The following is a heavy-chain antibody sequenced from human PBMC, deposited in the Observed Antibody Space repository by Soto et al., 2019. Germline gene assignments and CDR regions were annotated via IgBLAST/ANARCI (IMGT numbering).Heavy chain of an antibody. J-gene: IGHJ5*02. D-gene: IGHD2-2*02. CDR1: GYSFASYW. CDR2: IYPGDSDT. CDR3: ARLRVVPAAIPVGWFDP. Sequence: GESLKISCQGSGYSFASYWIGWVRQMPGKGLEWMGIIYPGDSDTRYSPSFQGQVTISADKSISTAYLQWSSLKASDTAMYYCARLRVVPAAIPVGWFDPWGQGTLVTVSS. V-gene: IGHV5-51*01.